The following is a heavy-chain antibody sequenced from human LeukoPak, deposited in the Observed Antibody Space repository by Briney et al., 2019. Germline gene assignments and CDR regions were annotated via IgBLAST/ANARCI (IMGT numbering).Heavy chain of an antibody. D-gene: IGHD3-10*01. J-gene: IGHJ4*02. CDR2: INHSGST. CDR1: GGSFSGYY. V-gene: IGHV4-34*01. Sequence: SETLSLTCAVYGGSFSGYYWSWIRQPPGKGLEWIGEINHSGSTNYNPSLKSRVTISVDTSKNQFSLKLSSVTAADTAVYYCARAHYYGSGSSWYDYWGREPWSPSPQ. CDR3: ARAHYYGSGSSWYDY.